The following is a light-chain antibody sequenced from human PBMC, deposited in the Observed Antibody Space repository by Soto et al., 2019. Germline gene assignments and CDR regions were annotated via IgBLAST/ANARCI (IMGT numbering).Light chain of an antibody. CDR3: CSYAVSLIYV. Sequence: QSVLSHPGSVSGSPGQAITISCTGTSSDIGDYNFVSWYQQVPGKAPKLIIYEVTKRPSGVSPRFSGSKSGNTASLTISGLRAEEEGDYYCCSYAVSLIYVFGSGTKVTAL. CDR1: SSDIGDYNF. J-gene: IGLJ1*01. CDR2: EVT. V-gene: IGLV2-23*02.